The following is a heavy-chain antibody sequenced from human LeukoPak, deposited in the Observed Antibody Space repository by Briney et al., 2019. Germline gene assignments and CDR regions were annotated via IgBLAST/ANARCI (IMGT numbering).Heavy chain of an antibody. D-gene: IGHD5-12*01. CDR3: ATSLGGNSACVGNAPDEF. J-gene: IGHJ4*02. V-gene: IGHV3-64*01. CDR2: INPNGDST. Sequence: VSLRFSCAGYGFTFSVFSMQWVGKAPGRGLVYVLAINPNGDSTYYANSVKVRFTISSDNSKTSMYLQMGSLRAEAMAFYYCATSLGGNSACVGNAPDEFWDQGTVVTVSA. CDR1: GFTFSVFS.